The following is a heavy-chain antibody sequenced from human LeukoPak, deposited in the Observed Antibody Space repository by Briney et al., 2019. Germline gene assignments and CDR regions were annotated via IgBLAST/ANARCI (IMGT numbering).Heavy chain of an antibody. CDR2: ISSSGSTI. Sequence: GGSLRLSCAASGFTFSSYEMNWVRQAPGKGLEWVSYISSSGSTIYYADSVKGRFTISRDNAKNSLYLQMNSLRAEDTAVYYCAREPPYSNSWTDFDFWGQGTLVTVSS. CDR1: GFTFSSYE. CDR3: AREPPYSNSWTDFDF. V-gene: IGHV3-48*03. J-gene: IGHJ4*02. D-gene: IGHD6-13*01.